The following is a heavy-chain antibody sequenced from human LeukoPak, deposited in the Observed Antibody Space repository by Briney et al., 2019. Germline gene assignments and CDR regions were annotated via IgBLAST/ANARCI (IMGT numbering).Heavy chain of an antibody. CDR3: ARADTAIAGGFDY. CDR1: GASISSSF. CDR2: IYYSGST. V-gene: IGHV4-59*01. Sequence: PSETLPLTCTVSGASISSSFWSWIRQPPGKGVEWIGYIYYSGSTSYNPSLKSRVTISLDTSKKQYSLNLNSVTAADTAVYYCARADTAIAGGFDYWGQGTLVTVSS. J-gene: IGHJ4*02. D-gene: IGHD5-18*01.